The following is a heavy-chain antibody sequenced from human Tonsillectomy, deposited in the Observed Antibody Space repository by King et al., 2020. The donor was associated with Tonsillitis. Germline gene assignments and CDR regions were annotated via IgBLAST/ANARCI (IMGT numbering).Heavy chain of an antibody. J-gene: IGHJ6*02. CDR3: ARAHRSGYHTWGMDV. V-gene: IGHV3-13*01. CDR1: GFTFSSYD. Sequence: VQLVEFGGGLVQPGGSLRLSCAASGFTFSSYDMHWVRQATGKGLEWVSAIGTAGDTYYPGSVQGRFTISRENAKNSLYLQMNSLRAGDTAVYYCARAHRSGYHTWGMDVWGQGTTVTVSS. CDR2: IGTAGDT. D-gene: IGHD3-22*01.